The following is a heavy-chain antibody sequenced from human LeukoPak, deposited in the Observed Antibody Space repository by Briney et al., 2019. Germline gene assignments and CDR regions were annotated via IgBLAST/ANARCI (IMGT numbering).Heavy chain of an antibody. CDR1: GFTFSSYE. CDR3: ARDFHDSFDY. Sequence: PGGSLRLSCAASGFTFSSYEMNWVRQAPGKGLEWVSYISSSGSTIYYADSVKGRFTISRDNAKNSLYLQMNSLRAEGTAVYYCARDFHDSFDYWGQGTLVTVSS. J-gene: IGHJ4*02. CDR2: ISSSGSTI. D-gene: IGHD3-9*01. V-gene: IGHV3-48*03.